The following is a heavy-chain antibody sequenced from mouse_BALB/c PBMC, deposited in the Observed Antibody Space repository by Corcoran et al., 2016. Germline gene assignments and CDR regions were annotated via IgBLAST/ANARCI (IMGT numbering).Heavy chain of an antibody. CDR1: GFNIKDYY. CDR2: IDPENGNT. D-gene: IGHD3-1*01. Sequence: EVQLQQSGAELVRPGALVKLSCKASGFNIKDYYMHWVKQRPEQGQEWIGWIDPENGNTIYDPKFQGKASITADTSSNTAYLQLSSLTSEDTAVYYCARAGVFDYWGQGTTLTVSS. J-gene: IGHJ2*01. V-gene: IGHV14-1*02. CDR3: ARAGVFDY.